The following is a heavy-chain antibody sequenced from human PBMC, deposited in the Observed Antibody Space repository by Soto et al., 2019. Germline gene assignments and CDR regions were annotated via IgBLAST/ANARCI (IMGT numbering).Heavy chain of an antibody. CDR1: GGSISSGGYY. J-gene: IGHJ5*02. CDR2: IYYSGST. D-gene: IGHD3-16*01. CDR3: ARVGGINWFDA. V-gene: IGHV4-31*03. Sequence: QVQLQESGPGLVKPSQTLSLTCTVSGGSISSGGYYWSWIRQHPGKGLEWIGYIYYSGSTYYNPSIKSRVTILVDTSKNQFSLKLSSVTAADTAVYSCARVGGINWFDAWGQGTLVTVSS.